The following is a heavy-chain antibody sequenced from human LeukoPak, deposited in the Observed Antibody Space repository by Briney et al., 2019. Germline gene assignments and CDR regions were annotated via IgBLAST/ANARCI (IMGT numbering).Heavy chain of an antibody. CDR3: ARGSGSSGSYYY. J-gene: IGHJ4*02. CDR1: GYSISSGYY. CDR2: IYHSGST. Sequence: SETLSLTCTVSGYSISSGYYWGWIRQPPGKGLEWIGSIYHSGSTYYNPSLKSRATISVDTSKNQFSLKLSSVTAADTAVYYCARGSGSSGSYYYWGQGTLVTVSS. V-gene: IGHV4-38-2*02. D-gene: IGHD1-26*01.